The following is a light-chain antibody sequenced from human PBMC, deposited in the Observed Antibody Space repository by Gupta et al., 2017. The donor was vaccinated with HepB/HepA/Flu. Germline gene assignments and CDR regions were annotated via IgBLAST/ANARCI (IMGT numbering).Light chain of an antibody. CDR3: LQYGRFPWT. CDR2: WAS. V-gene: IGKV4-1*01. CDR1: QSVLYSSSNNNY. Sequence: ILMTNSPASVAVSLSPTATISCKTSQSVLYSSSNNNYFSWYHQKPGQPAKLLIYWASTLESGVPDRFSGSGYGADFTLTINSLQAEDVAVYYCLQYGRFPWTFGQGTKVEIK. J-gene: IGKJ1*01.